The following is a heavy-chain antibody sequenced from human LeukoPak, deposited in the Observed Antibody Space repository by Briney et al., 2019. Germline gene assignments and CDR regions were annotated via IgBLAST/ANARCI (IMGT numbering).Heavy chain of an antibody. CDR1: EFTFVRYA. CDR2: ISSSSFKI. J-gene: IGHJ6*03. V-gene: IGHV3-48*04. CDR3: VRDPSYGSSWYYYMDV. Sequence: PGGSLRLSCAASEFTFVRYAMNWVRQAPGKGLEWVSYISSSSFKIGYADSVKVRFTISRDNSKNSLYLQMDSLRVEDTAVYYCVRDPSYGSSWYYYMDVWGKGTTVTVSS. D-gene: IGHD6-13*01.